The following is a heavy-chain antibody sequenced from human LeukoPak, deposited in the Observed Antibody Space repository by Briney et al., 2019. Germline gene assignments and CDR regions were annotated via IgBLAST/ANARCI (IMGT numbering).Heavy chain of an antibody. D-gene: IGHD1-1*01. CDR2: ITGGGGSTT. V-gene: IGHV3-23*01. J-gene: IGHJ4*02. Sequence: GGSLRLSCAASGFSFSSCTMTWVRQAPGKGLEWVSAITGGGGSTTYYADSVKGRFTISADNSKNTLYLQMHSLRAEDTAIYYCAKGRVGGWNGGDCWGQGTLVTVSS. CDR3: AKGRVGGWNGGDC. CDR1: GFSFSSCT.